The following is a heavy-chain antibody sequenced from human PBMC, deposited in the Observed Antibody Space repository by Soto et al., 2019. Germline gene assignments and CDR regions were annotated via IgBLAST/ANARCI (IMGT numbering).Heavy chain of an antibody. Sequence: VGSLRLSCVVSGFTFRRDGMHWVRQAPGKGLEWVAGISYDGRNRYYIDSVKGRFSISRDDSRNTLNLQMNSLRPEDTAVYYCAKDRSNSWTFDYWGLGTLVTVSS. CDR1: GFTFRRDG. CDR3: AKDRSNSWTFDY. D-gene: IGHD6-13*01. J-gene: IGHJ4*02. V-gene: IGHV3-30*18. CDR2: ISYDGRNR.